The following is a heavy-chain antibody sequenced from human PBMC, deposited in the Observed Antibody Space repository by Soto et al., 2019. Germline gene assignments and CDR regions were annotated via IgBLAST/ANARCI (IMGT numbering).Heavy chain of an antibody. CDR2: INPSGGST. D-gene: IGHD3-22*01. Sequence: ASVKVSCKAPGYTFTSYYMHWVRQAPGQGLEWMGIINPSGGSTSYAQKFQGRVTMTRDTSTSTVYMELSSLRSEDTAVYYCARVEYYYDSSGDLDPYYYGMDVWGQGTTVTVSS. CDR1: GYTFTSYY. J-gene: IGHJ6*02. V-gene: IGHV1-46*01. CDR3: ARVEYYYDSSGDLDPYYYGMDV.